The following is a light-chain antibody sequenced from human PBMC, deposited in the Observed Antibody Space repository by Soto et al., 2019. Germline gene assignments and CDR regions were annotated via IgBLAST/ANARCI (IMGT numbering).Light chain of an antibody. Sequence: QPVLTQPASVSGSPGQSITISCTGTSSDVGGYNYVSWFQQYPGKAPKVMVYEVSNRPSGVSNRFSGSKSGNTASLTISGVQAEDEADYYCSSYTSSTTWVFGGGTKVTVL. CDR1: SSDVGGYNY. CDR2: EVS. J-gene: IGLJ3*02. CDR3: SSYTSSTTWV. V-gene: IGLV2-14*01.